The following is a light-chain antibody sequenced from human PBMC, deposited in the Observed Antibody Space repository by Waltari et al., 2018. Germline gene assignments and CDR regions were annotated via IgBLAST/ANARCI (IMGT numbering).Light chain of an antibody. CDR1: NLGHKF. Sequence: SYEVTQPPSVSVSPGQTARIICSGDNLGHKFASWYPQKPGQSPVVVIYEDKKRPSGLSERFSGSNSGNTATLTISGTQAVDEADYYCQTWDGTTAVFGGGTKLIVL. CDR2: EDK. CDR3: QTWDGTTAV. J-gene: IGLJ2*01. V-gene: IGLV3-1*01.